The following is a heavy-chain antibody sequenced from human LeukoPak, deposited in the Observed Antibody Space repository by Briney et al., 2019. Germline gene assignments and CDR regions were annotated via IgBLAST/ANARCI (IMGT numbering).Heavy chain of an antibody. CDR2: IKIKTDRGTT. CDR3: TTENYDILTGYFPFDY. D-gene: IGHD3-9*01. CDR1: GFTFSNAW. Sequence: NPGXXLRLSCAASGFTFSNAWMSWVRQAQGKGVEWVGRIKIKTDRGTTDYAAPLKGRFTISRDDSKNTLYLQMNSLKTEDTAVYYCTTENYDILTGYFPFDYWGQGTLVTVSS. V-gene: IGHV3-15*01. J-gene: IGHJ4*02.